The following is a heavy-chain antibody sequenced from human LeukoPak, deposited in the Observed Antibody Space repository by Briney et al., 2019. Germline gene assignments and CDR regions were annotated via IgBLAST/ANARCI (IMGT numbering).Heavy chain of an antibody. J-gene: IGHJ5*02. V-gene: IGHV3-11*01. CDR1: GFTFSDYY. CDR3: ARNRCGGDCYLGWFDP. Sequence: PGGSLRLSCAASGFTFSDYYMSWIRQAPGKGLEWVSYISSSGSTIYYADSVKGRFTISRDNAKNSLYLQMNSLRAEDTAVYYRARNRCGGDCYLGWFDPWGQGTLVTVSS. CDR2: ISSSGSTI. D-gene: IGHD2-21*02.